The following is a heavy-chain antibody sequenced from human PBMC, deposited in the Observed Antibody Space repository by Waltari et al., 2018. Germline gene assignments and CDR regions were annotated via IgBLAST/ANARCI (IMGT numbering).Heavy chain of an antibody. CDR2: NNYDGSGQ. CDR3: ARGSAYYVRVWDL. CDR1: GFNLRSYW. J-gene: IGHJ4*02. Sequence: LVESGGDLVRPGGSLRLSCAASGFNLRSYWMSWVRRAPGKGLGGVAKNNYDGSGQWYEDSVSGRLTVSRDNAKNSLYLEMNNVRVDDTAVYYCARGSAYYVRVWDLWGPGTLVTVSS. D-gene: IGHD3-16*01. V-gene: IGHV3-7*03.